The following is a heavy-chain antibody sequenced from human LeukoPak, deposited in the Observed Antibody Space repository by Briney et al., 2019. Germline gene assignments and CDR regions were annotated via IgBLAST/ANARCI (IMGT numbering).Heavy chain of an antibody. Sequence: PGGSLRLSCAASGFTFSSYDMHWVRQAPGKGLEWVAFIRYDGSNKYYADSVKGRFTISRDNSKNTLYLQMNSLRAEDTAVYYCAKDPTTYSSSSDNWFDPWGQGTLVTVSS. V-gene: IGHV3-30*02. D-gene: IGHD6-6*01. CDR1: GFTFSSYD. CDR3: AKDPTTYSSSSDNWFDP. CDR2: IRYDGSNK. J-gene: IGHJ5*02.